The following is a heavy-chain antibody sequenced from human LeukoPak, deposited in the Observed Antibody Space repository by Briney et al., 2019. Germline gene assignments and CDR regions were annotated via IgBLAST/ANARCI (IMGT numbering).Heavy chain of an antibody. V-gene: IGHV3-30-3*01. CDR1: EFTFSSYA. Sequence: SGGSLRLSCAASEFTFSSYAMHWVRQAPGKGLEWVAVISYDGSNKYYADSVKGRFTISRDNSKNTLYLQKNSLRAEDTAVYYCARILEDFWSGYPEHDDYWGQGTLVTVSS. J-gene: IGHJ4*02. D-gene: IGHD3-3*01. CDR3: ARILEDFWSGYPEHDDY. CDR2: ISYDGSNK.